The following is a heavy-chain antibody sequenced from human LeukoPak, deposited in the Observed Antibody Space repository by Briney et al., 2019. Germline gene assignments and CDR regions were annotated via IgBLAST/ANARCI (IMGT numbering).Heavy chain of an antibody. V-gene: IGHV1-2*02. J-gene: IGHJ4*02. CDR1: GYTFTGYY. Sequence: ASVKVSCKASGYTFTGYYMHWVRQAPGQGLEWMGWINPNSGGTNYAQKFQGRVTMTRDPSTSTAFMEVSSLNSDDTAVYYCAREVGPIQLHLWGSAFDYWGQGTLVTVSS. D-gene: IGHD5-18*01. CDR3: AREVGPIQLHLWGSAFDY. CDR2: INPNSGGT.